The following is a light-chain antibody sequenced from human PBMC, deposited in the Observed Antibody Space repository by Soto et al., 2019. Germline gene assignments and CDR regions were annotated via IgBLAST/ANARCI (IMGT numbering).Light chain of an antibody. CDR2: DNH. CDR1: SSNIGNNY. J-gene: IGLJ2*01. CDR3: GTWDSSLSAVV. Sequence: QSVLTQPPSVSAAPGQKVTISCSGSSSNIGNNYVSWYQQLPGTAPKLLIYDNHKRPSGIPDRFSGSKSGTSATLGITGLQTGDEVDYYCGTWDSSLSAVVFGGGTKLTVL. V-gene: IGLV1-51*01.